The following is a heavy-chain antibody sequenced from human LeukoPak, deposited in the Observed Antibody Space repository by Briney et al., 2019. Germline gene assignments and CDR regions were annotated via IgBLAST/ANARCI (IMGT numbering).Heavy chain of an antibody. CDR1: GFTFSSYG. CDR3: AKDQILTGYYVNWFDP. CDR2: ISYDGSNK. J-gene: IGHJ5*02. D-gene: IGHD3-9*01. V-gene: IGHV3-30*18. Sequence: GGSLRLSCAASGFTFSSYGMHWVRQAPGKGLEWVAVISYDGSNKYCADSVKGRFTISRDNSKNTLYLQVNSLRAEDTAVYYCAKDQILTGYYVNWFDPWGQGTLVTVSS.